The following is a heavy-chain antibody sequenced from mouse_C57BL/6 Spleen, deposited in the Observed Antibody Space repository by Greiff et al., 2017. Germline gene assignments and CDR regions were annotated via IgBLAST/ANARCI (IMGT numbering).Heavy chain of an antibody. CDR3: ASHRGGSGPYAMDY. V-gene: IGHV1-72*01. Sequence: VQLQQPGAELVKPGASVKLSCKASGYTFTSYWMHWVKQRPGRGLEWIGRIDPNSGGTKYNAEFKSKATLTVDKPSSTAYMQLSSLTSEDSAVYYGASHRGGSGPYAMDYWGQGTSVTVSS. J-gene: IGHJ4*01. D-gene: IGHD1-1*01. CDR2: IDPNSGGT. CDR1: GYTFTSYW.